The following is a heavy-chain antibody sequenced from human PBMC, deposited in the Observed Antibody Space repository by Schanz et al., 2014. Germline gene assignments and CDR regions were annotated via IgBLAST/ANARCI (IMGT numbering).Heavy chain of an antibody. J-gene: IGHJ5*01. CDR3: GEYGSDSYTDP. D-gene: IGHD3-10*01. Sequence: QVQLVQSGAEVTKPGSSVKVSCKASGGTFSSYTINWVRQAPGQGLELMGRIVPLLNVTNYTQKFQGRVTITADKSANTVYMELDSLRSEDTAIYFCGEYGSDSYTDPWGQGTLVSVSS. V-gene: IGHV1-69*02. CDR2: IVPLLNVT. CDR1: GGTFSSYT.